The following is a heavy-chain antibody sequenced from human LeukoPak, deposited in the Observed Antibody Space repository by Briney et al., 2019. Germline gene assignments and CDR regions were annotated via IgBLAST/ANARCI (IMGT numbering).Heavy chain of an antibody. CDR3: ARVTILVATGTDWFDP. J-gene: IGHJ5*02. D-gene: IGHD2-8*02. Sequence: ASVKVSCKASGYTFTSYSISWVRQAPGQGPEWMGWISAYNGNTNYAQKLQGRVTMTTDTSTNTAYMELRSLRSDDTAVYYCARVTILVATGTDWFDPWGQGTLVTVSS. CDR1: GYTFTSYS. V-gene: IGHV1-18*01. CDR2: ISAYNGNT.